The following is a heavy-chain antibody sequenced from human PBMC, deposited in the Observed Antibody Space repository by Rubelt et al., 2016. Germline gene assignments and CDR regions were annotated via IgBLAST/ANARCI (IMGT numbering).Heavy chain of an antibody. V-gene: IGHV4-34*01. CDR1: GGSFSGYY. D-gene: IGHD6-13*01. J-gene: IGHJ4*02. Sequence: QVQLQQWGAGLLKPSETLSLTCAVYGGSFSGYYWSWIRQPPGKGLEWIGEINHSGSTNYNPSLKSRVTISVDTSKNQFSLKLSSVTAADTAVYYCARRRAAGDFDYWGQGTLVTVSS. CDR2: INHSGST. CDR3: ARRRAAGDFDY.